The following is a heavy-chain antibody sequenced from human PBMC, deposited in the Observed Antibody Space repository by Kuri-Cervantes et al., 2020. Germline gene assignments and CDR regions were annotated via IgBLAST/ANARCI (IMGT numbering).Heavy chain of an antibody. CDR2: MNPNSGNT. CDR1: GGTFSSYA. D-gene: IGHD3-10*01. CDR3: ARGAYGSGSYYLVMGLDY. J-gene: IGHJ4*02. V-gene: IGHV1-8*02. Sequence: ASVKVSCKASGGTFSSYAINWVRQATGQGLEWMGWMNPNSGNTGYAQKFQGRVTMTRNTSISTAYMELSSLRSEDTAVYYCARGAYGSGSYYLVMGLDYWGQGTLVTVSS.